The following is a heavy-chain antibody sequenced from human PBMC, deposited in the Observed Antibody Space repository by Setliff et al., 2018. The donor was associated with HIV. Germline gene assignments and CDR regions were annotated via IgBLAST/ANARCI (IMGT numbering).Heavy chain of an antibody. J-gene: IGHJ5*02. CDR2: INPSGGST. Sequence: ASVKVSCKASGYTFTSYYMHWVRQAPGQGLEWMGIINPSGGSTSYAQKFQGRVTMTRDTSTSTVYMELSSLRSEDTAVYYCARDGGTIFGVVIKGWFDPWGQGTLVTV. CDR3: ARDGGTIFGVVIKGWFDP. D-gene: IGHD3-3*01. CDR1: GYTFTSYY. V-gene: IGHV1-46*01.